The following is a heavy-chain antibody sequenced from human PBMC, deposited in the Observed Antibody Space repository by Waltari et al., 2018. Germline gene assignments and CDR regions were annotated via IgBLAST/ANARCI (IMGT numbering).Heavy chain of an antibody. CDR2: ISGYNGNT. Sequence: QVQPVQSGAEVMKPGASVTVSFKASGYTFTNYDISWVRQAPGQGLEWMGWISGYNGNTKSAQKLQGRVTMTTDTSTSTADMELRSLTSDDTAVYYCAREWVRSGSPDYWGQGPLVTVSS. D-gene: IGHD3-3*01. CDR3: AREWVRSGSPDY. CDR1: GYTFTNYD. J-gene: IGHJ4*02. V-gene: IGHV1-18*01.